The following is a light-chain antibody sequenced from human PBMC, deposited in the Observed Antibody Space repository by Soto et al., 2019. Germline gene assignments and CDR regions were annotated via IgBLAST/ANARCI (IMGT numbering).Light chain of an antibody. J-gene: IGLJ1*01. Sequence: QSALTQPRSVSGSPGQSVTISCTGTSSDVGAYDYVSWYQQHPGKTPKFLIYDVSKRPSGVPDRFSGSKSGNMASLTISGLQAEDEADYYCCSYAGSPFVFGTGTKLTVL. CDR1: SSDVGAYDY. CDR2: DVS. CDR3: CSYAGSPFV. V-gene: IGLV2-11*01.